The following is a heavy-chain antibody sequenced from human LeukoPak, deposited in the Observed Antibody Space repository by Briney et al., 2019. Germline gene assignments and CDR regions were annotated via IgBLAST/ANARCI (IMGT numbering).Heavy chain of an antibody. CDR3: ARCSSDLDFDY. Sequence: GASVKVSCKASGYTFTGYYMHWVRQAPGQGLEWMGWINPNSGDTNYAQKFQGWVTMTRDTSISTAYMELSRLRSDDTAVYYCARCSSDLDFDYWGQGTLVTVSS. V-gene: IGHV1-2*04. D-gene: IGHD3-22*01. J-gene: IGHJ4*02. CDR1: GYTFTGYY. CDR2: INPNSGDT.